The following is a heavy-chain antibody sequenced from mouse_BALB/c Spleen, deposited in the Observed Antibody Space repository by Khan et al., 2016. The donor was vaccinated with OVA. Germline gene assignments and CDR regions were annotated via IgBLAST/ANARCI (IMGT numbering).Heavy chain of an antibody. CDR2: ISFCSATI. D-gene: IGHD2-4*01. V-gene: IGHV5-17*02. CDR1: GFTFSGFG. J-gene: IGHJ1*01. Sequence: EVELVESGGGLVQPGGSRNLSCAASGFTFSGFGMHWVRQAPEKGLEWVAYISFCSATIYYADTVKGRFTISRDNPKNTLFLQMTSLRSEDTAIYYCTRSLMTTWYFDVWGAGTTVTVSS. CDR3: TRSLMTTWYFDV.